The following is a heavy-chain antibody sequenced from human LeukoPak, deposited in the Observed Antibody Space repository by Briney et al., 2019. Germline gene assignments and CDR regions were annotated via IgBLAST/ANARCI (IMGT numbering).Heavy chain of an antibody. V-gene: IGHV3-23*01. CDR1: GFTFSSYA. CDR2: ISGSGGST. CDR3: AKDIMPGIAAAGTQEDFDY. Sequence: PGGSVRLSCAASGFTFSSYAMSWVRQAPGKGLEWVSAISGSGGSTYYADSVKGRFTISRDNSKNTLYLQMNSLRAEDTAIYYCAKDIMPGIAAAGTQEDFDYWGQGTLVTVSS. J-gene: IGHJ4*02. D-gene: IGHD6-13*01.